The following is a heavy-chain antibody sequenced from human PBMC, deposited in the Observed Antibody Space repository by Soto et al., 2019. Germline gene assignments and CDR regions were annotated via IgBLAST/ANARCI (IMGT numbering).Heavy chain of an antibody. Sequence: GALIVSCYASGSTFSSYAMSGVRQAPGKGLEWVSAISGSGGSTYYADSVKGRFTISRDNSKNTLYLQMNSLRAEDTAVYYCAKDIASSSWYENWFDPWGQGTLVTVSS. CDR2: ISGSGGST. V-gene: IGHV3-23*01. CDR3: AKDIASSSWYENWFDP. CDR1: GSTFSSYA. D-gene: IGHD6-13*01. J-gene: IGHJ5*02.